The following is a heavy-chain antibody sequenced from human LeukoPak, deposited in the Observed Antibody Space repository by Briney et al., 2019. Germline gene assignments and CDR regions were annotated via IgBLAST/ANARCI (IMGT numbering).Heavy chain of an antibody. CDR3: ARHDYGDYWYY. CDR2: MHTGANI. CDR1: DGSISNHY. V-gene: IGHV4-4*07. J-gene: IGHJ4*02. Sequence: SESLSLTCTVSDGSISNHYWSWIRQPAGKGLEWIGRMHTGANIYYNPSLRSRVTLSKDTSKNHFSLILTSVTAADTAVYYCARHDYGDYWYYWGQGTLVTVSA. D-gene: IGHD4-17*01.